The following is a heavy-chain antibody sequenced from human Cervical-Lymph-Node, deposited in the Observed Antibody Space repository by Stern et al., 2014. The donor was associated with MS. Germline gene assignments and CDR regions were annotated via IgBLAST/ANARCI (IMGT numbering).Heavy chain of an antibody. D-gene: IGHD2-15*01. CDR1: GYIFTSYY. Sequence: QVQLVQSGAEVKKPGASVKVSCKASGYIFTSYYMHWVRQAPGQRLEWMGIINPSGDSTTYAQKLQGRATMTKDTSTSTLYMELSGLRSEDTAVYYCARADTHDAFDIWGQGTLVTVSS. CDR2: INPSGDST. CDR3: ARADTHDAFDI. J-gene: IGHJ3*02. V-gene: IGHV1-46*04.